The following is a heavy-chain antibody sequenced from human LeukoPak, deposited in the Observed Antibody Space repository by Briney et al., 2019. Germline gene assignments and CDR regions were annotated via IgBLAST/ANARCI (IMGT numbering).Heavy chain of an antibody. CDR1: GGTFSSFA. CDR2: IIPIFGTA. D-gene: IGHD4-23*01. V-gene: IGHV1-69*13. J-gene: IGHJ6*02. Sequence: SVKVSCKASGGTFSSFAISWVRQAPGQGLEWMGGIIPIFGTANYAQKFQGRVTITADESTSTAYMELSSLRSEDTAVYYCARGVKVVTPNYYYYGMDVWGQGTTVTVSS. CDR3: ARGVKVVTPNYYYYGMDV.